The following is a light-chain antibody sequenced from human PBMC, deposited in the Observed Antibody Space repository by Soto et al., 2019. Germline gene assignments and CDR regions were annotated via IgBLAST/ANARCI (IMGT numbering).Light chain of an antibody. J-gene: IGKJ4*01. CDR3: QQYITYPIT. CDR2: KAS. Sequence: GDRVIITCRASQSISYWLAWYQQKPGKAPKILIYKASNLGSGVPSRFSGSGFGTEFTLTISSLQPDDFATYYCQQYITYPITFGGGTEVEIK. V-gene: IGKV1-5*03. CDR1: QSISYW.